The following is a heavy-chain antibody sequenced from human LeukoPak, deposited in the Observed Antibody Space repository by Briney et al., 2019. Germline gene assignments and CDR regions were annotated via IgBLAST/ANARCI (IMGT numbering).Heavy chain of an antibody. J-gene: IGHJ6*04. CDR1: GFTFSSYN. D-gene: IGHD3-10*02. CDR3: AELGITMIGGV. V-gene: IGHV3-21*01. CDR2: ITSSSTYI. Sequence: GGSLRLSCAASGFTFSSYNMNWVRQAPGKGLEWVSSITSSSTYIYYADSVRGRFTISRDNAKNSLYLQMNSLRAEDTAVYYCAELGITMIGGVWGKGTTVTISS.